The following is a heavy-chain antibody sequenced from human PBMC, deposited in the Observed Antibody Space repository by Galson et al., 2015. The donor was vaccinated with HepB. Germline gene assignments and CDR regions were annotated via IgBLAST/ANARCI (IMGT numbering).Heavy chain of an antibody. Sequence: QSGAEVKKPGKSLKISCKGSGYSFSNHWIGWVRQMPGKGLEWMGIIYPGDSETRYSPSFQGQVTISADKSINTAYLQWSSLKASDTAMYYCARHGDKNGDYGGSWGQGTLVTVSS. CDR1: GYSFSNHW. CDR2: IYPGDSET. D-gene: IGHD4-17*01. V-gene: IGHV5-51*01. CDR3: ARHGDKNGDYGGS. J-gene: IGHJ5*02.